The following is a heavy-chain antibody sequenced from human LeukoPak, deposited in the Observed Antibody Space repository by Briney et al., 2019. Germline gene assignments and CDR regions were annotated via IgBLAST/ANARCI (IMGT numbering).Heavy chain of an antibody. V-gene: IGHV1-69*13. CDR1: GGTFSSYA. CDR2: IIPIFGTA. J-gene: IGHJ6*03. D-gene: IGHD2-15*01. Sequence: ASVKVSCKASGGTFSSYAISWVRQAPGQGLEWMGGIIPIFGTANYAQKFQGRVTITADESTSTAYMELSSLRSEDTAVYYCARDPPYCSGGSCYPYYYMDVWGKGTTVTVSS. CDR3: ARDPPYCSGGSCYPYYYMDV.